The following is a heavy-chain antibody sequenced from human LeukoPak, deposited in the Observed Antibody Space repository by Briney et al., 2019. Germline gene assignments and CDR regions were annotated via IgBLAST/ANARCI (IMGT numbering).Heavy chain of an antibody. V-gene: IGHV1-69*05. CDR3: ASAGYSSSPFDY. J-gene: IGHJ4*02. CDR2: IIPIFGTA. CDR1: GGTFSSYA. D-gene: IGHD6-13*01. Sequence: SVKVSCKASGGTFSSYAISWMRQAPGQGLEWMGGIIPIFGTADYAQKFQGRVTITTDESTSTAYMELSSLRSEDTAVYYCASAGYSSSPFDYWGRGTLVTVSS.